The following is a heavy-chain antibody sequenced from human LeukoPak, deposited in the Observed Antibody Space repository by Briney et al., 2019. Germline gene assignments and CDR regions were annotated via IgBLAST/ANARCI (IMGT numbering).Heavy chain of an antibody. CDR1: GGTFSSYA. D-gene: IGHD3-22*01. CDR3: ASLSYYYDSSGYSTYYMDV. CDR2: IIPIFGTA. Sequence: ASVKVSCKASGGTFSSYAISWVRQAPGQGLEWMGGIIPIFGTANYAQKFQGRVTITTDESTSTAYMELSSLRSEDTAVYYCASLSYYYDSSGYSTYYMDVWGKGTTVTVSS. J-gene: IGHJ6*03. V-gene: IGHV1-69*05.